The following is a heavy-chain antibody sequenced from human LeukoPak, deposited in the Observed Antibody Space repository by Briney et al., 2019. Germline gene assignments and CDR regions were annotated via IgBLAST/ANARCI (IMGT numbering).Heavy chain of an antibody. CDR1: GGSISSSSYY. CDR2: INHSGST. CDR3: ARLGYSSGWRRFDY. D-gene: IGHD6-19*01. Sequence: SETLSLTCIVSGGSISSSSYYWGWVRQPPGKGLEWIGEINHSGSTNYNPSLKSRVTISVDTSKNQFSLKLSSVTAADTAVYYCARLGYSSGWRRFDYWGQGTLVTVSS. V-gene: IGHV4-39*07. J-gene: IGHJ4*02.